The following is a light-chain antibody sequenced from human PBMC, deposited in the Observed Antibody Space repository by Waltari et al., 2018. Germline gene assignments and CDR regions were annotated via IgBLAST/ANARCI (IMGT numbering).Light chain of an antibody. J-gene: IGKJ5*01. V-gene: IGKV3-15*01. CDR2: GAS. Sequence: EIIMTQSPATLSVSPGERVTLFCRASQSVSGNLALYQPKPGQAPRLLIYGASTRATGIPARFSGSGSETEFTLTISSLQSEDFAIYYCQQWNNWPPSITFGQGTRLEIK. CDR3: QQWNNWPPSIT. CDR1: QSVSGN.